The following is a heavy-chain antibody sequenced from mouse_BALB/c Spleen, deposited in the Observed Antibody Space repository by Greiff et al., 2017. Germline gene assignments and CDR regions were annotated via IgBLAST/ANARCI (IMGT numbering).Heavy chain of an antibody. CDR3: ARGATVVGPYFDY. CDR2: INPSNGRT. D-gene: IGHD1-1*01. CDR1: GYTFTSYW. J-gene: IGHJ2*01. V-gene: IGHV1S81*02. Sequence: QVQLQQSGAELVKPGASVKLSCKASGYTFTSYWMHWVKQRPGQGLEWIGEINPSNGRTNYNEKFKSKATLTVDKSSSTAYMQLSSLTSEDSAVYYCARGATVVGPYFDYWGQGTTLTVSS.